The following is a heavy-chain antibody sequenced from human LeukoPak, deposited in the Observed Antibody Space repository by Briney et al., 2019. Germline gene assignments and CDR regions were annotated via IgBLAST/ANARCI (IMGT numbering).Heavy chain of an antibody. Sequence: GASVKVSCKASGYTFTGYYIHWVRQAPGQGLEWMGWINPNSGGTKYAQKFQGRVTMTRATSISTAYMEVSRLTSDDTAVYYCAKDLRSYSSGWDYWGQGTLVTVSS. D-gene: IGHD6-19*01. CDR2: INPNSGGT. J-gene: IGHJ4*02. V-gene: IGHV1-2*02. CDR1: GYTFTGYY. CDR3: AKDLRSYSSGWDY.